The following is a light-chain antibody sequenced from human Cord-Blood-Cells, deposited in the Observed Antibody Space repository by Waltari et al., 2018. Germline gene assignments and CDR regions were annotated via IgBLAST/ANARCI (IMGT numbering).Light chain of an antibody. CDR2: GKN. Sequence: SSELTQDPAVSVALGQPVRITCHGASLRSYYARWYQQKPGQAPVLVIHGKNNRPSGIPDRFSGSSSGNTASLTITGAQAEDEADYYCNSRDSSGNHYVFGTGTKVTVL. CDR3: NSRDSSGNHYV. V-gene: IGLV3-19*01. J-gene: IGLJ1*01. CDR1: SLRSYY.